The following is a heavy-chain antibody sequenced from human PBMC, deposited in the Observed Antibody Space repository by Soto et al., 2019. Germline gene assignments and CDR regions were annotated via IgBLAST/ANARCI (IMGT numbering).Heavy chain of an antibody. CDR3: ARPTYYYDSRGYYGY. Sequence: EVQLVESGGGLVKPGGSLRLSCAASGFTFSSYSMNWVRQAPGKGLEWVSSISSSSSYIYYADSVKGRFTISRDNAKNSLYLQMNSLRAEDTAVYYWARPTYYYDSRGYYGYWGQGTLVTVSS. V-gene: IGHV3-21*01. J-gene: IGHJ4*02. D-gene: IGHD3-22*01. CDR1: GFTFSSYS. CDR2: ISSSSSYI.